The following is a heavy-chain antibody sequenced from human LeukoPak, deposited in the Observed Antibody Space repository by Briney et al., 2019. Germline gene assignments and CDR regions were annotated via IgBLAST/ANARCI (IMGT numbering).Heavy chain of an antibody. V-gene: IGHV3-30*18. CDR1: GFTFSSYG. CDR3: AKDGSGSIFDY. J-gene: IGHJ4*02. Sequence: GGSLRLSCAASGFTFSSYGMHWVRQAPGKGLEWVAVISYDGSNKYYADSVKGRFTISRDNSKNTLYLQMSSLRAEDTAVYYCAKDGSGSIFDYWGQGTLVTVSS. D-gene: IGHD3-10*01. CDR2: ISYDGSNK.